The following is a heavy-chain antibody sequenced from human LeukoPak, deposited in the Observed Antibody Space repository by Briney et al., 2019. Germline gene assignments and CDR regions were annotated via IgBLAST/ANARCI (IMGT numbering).Heavy chain of an antibody. V-gene: IGHV4-59*08. CDR1: GGSISSYY. J-gene: IGHJ4*02. CDR3: ARHRNSGSSRPFDY. Sequence: SETLSLTCTVSGGSISSYYWSWIRQPPGKGLEWIGYIYYSGSTNYNPSLKGRVTIPVDTSKNQFSLKLSSVTAADTAVYYCARHRNSGSSRPFDYWGQGTLVTVSS. CDR2: IYYSGST. D-gene: IGHD1-26*01.